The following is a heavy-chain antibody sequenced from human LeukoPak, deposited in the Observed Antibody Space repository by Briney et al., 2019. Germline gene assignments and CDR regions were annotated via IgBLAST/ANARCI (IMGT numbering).Heavy chain of an antibody. CDR2: ITPGGGT. Sequence: ASVKVSCKASGYTFTYYAVHWVRQAPGQGLQWMGWITPGGGTNYPQKFQGRVAITWDTSITTAYMDLSRLTSDDTAVYYCARDRYGDGFAHFDYWGQEALVTVSS. J-gene: IGHJ4*02. CDR3: ARDRYGDGFAHFDY. V-gene: IGHV1-2*02. D-gene: IGHD5-24*01. CDR1: GYTFTYYA.